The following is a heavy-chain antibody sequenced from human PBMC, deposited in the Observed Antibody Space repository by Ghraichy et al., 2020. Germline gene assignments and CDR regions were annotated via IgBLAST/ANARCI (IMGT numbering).Heavy chain of an antibody. V-gene: IGHV3-11*06. CDR2: ISGGSTYT. J-gene: IGHJ4*02. D-gene: IGHD5-18*01. CDR3: AQGEHNYAFDN. CDR1: GFTFSDYY. Sequence: GGSLRLSCAASGFTFSDYYMSWIRQAPGKGLEWVSYISGGSTYTDNADSVKGRFTVSRDNSKNSLYLQMNSLRVEDTAVYYCAQGEHNYAFDNWGQGTLVTVSS.